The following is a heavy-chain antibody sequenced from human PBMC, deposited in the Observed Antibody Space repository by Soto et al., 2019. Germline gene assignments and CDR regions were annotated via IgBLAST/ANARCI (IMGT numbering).Heavy chain of an antibody. J-gene: IGHJ6*02. V-gene: IGHV1-3*01. CDR1: GYTFTSYA. Sequence: ASVKVSCKASGYTFTSYAMHWVRQAPGQRLEWMGWINAGNGNTKYSQKFQGRVTITRDTSASTAYMELSSLRSEDTAVYYCAINGSGRKAHYYYYYGMDVWGQGTTVTVS. D-gene: IGHD3-10*01. CDR2: INAGNGNT. CDR3: AINGSGRKAHYYYYYGMDV.